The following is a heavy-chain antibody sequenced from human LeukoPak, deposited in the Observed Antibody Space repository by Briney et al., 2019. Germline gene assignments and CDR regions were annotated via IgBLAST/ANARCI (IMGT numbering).Heavy chain of an antibody. CDR3: AKDLGTMVRGVIIPVSFDY. CDR2: INSDGSST. Sequence: PGGSLRLSCAASGFTFSSYWMHWVRQAPGKGLVWVSRINSDGSSTSYADSVKGRFTISRDNAKNTLYLQMNSLRAEDTAVYYCAKDLGTMVRGVIIPVSFDYWGQGTLVTVSS. J-gene: IGHJ4*02. V-gene: IGHV3-74*01. D-gene: IGHD3-10*01. CDR1: GFTFSSYW.